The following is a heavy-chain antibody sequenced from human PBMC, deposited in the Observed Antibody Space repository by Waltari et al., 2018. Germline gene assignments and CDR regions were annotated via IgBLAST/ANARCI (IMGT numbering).Heavy chain of an antibody. J-gene: IGHJ2*01. Sequence: QITLKESGPTLVKPTQTLTLTCTFSGFSLSTGGVGVGWIRQPPGKALEWLALIYWNDDKRYSPSLKSRLTITKDTSKNQVVLTMTNMDPVDTATYYCAHSRTSLRYFDLRWYFDLWGRGTLVTVSS. CDR2: IYWNDDK. CDR3: AHSRTSLRYFDLRWYFDL. D-gene: IGHD3-9*01. CDR1: GFSLSTGGVG. V-gene: IGHV2-5*01.